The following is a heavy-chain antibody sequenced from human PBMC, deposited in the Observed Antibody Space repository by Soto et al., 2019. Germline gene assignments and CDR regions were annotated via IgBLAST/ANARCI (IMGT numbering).Heavy chain of an antibody. CDR1: GYTFTNYG. V-gene: IGHV1-18*01. D-gene: IGHD3-10*01. Sequence: GASVKVSCKASGYTFTNYGISWVRQAPGQGLEWMGWISGYNGNTKYAQKLQGRVTMTTDTSTSTAYMELRSLRSDDTAVYYCARGVGSGSYYNQYNWFDPCGQGTLVTAPQ. J-gene: IGHJ5*02. CDR3: ARGVGSGSYYNQYNWFDP. CDR2: ISGYNGNT.